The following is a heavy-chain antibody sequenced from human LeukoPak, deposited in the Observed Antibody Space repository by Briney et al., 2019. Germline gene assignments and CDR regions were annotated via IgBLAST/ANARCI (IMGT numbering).Heavy chain of an antibody. CDR1: GFTFSSYA. CDR2: ISYDGSNK. D-gene: IGHD2-15*01. J-gene: IGHJ3*02. CDR3: AKSFCSGGSYYPHAFDI. V-gene: IGHV3-30*04. Sequence: GGSLRLSCAASGFTFSSYAMHWVRQAPGKGLEWVAVISYDGSNKYYADSVKGRFTISRDNSKSTVYLQMNSLRVEDTAVYYCAKSFCSGGSYYPHAFDIWGQGTMVTVSS.